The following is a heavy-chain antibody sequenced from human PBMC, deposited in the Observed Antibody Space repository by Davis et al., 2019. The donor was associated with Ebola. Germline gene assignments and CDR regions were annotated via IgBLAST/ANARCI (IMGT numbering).Heavy chain of an antibody. Sequence: GESLKISCKGFRSSSSTYWIGWVRQMPGKGLECMGLIFPDDSDTRYGPSFQGQVTISVDKSINVAYLQWSSLRASDTAMYYCARWSEHAFDIWGQGTFVTVSS. J-gene: IGHJ3*02. V-gene: IGHV5-51*01. CDR1: RSSSSTYW. D-gene: IGHD1-26*01. CDR2: IFPDDSDT. CDR3: ARWSEHAFDI.